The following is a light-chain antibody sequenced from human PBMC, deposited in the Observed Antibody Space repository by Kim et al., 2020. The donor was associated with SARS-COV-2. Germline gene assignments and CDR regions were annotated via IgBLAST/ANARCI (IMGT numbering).Light chain of an antibody. V-gene: IGLV3-19*01. CDR3: TSWDSSGNHLL. Sequence: LVQTIRITCTGGSLRTYSSSWYQQKPRQAPVLVIYGKKTRPSGIPDRFSGSSSGNTASLTITGAQAEDEADYYCTSWDSSGNHLLFGGGTQLTVL. CDR1: SLRTYS. J-gene: IGLJ2*01. CDR2: GKK.